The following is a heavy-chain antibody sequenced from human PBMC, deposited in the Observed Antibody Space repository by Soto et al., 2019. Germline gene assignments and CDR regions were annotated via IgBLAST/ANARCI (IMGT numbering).Heavy chain of an antibody. CDR2: IKPDGSVT. J-gene: IGHJ4*02. CDR3: FGGNGGPQ. Sequence: QAGGSLRLSCRTSDFTLGNYWMNWARQAPGKGLEWVANIKPDGSVTNYLDSEKGRFTISRDNVRNSVSLQMNSLRVEDTAVYFCFGGNGGPQWGQGTLVTVSS. CDR1: DFTLGNYW. V-gene: IGHV3-7*03. D-gene: IGHD3-16*01.